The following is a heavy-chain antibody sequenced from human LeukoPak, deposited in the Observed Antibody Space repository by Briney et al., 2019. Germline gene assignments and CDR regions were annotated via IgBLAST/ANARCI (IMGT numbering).Heavy chain of an antibody. CDR3: ARDHTPNYYDSSGYYGY. V-gene: IGHV1-18*01. Sequence: ASVKVSCKASGYIFSNFGVMWVRQAPGQGLEWLGWISAYNNNANYAQKLQGRLILTTDTSTNTAYMELRSLRSDDTAVYYCARDHTPNYYDSSGYYGYWGQGTLVTVSS. CDR2: ISAYNNNA. J-gene: IGHJ4*02. D-gene: IGHD3-22*01. CDR1: GYIFSNFG.